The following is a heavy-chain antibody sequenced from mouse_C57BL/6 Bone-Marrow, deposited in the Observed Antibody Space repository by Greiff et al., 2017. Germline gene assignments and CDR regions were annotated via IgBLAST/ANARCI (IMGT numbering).Heavy chain of an antibody. CDR2: IDPENGDT. CDR3: TASSVGWFAY. V-gene: IGHV14-4*01. J-gene: IGHJ3*01. D-gene: IGHD3-1*01. CDR1: GFNIKDYY. Sequence: EVKVEESGAELVRPGASVKLSCTASGFNIKDYYMHWVKQRPEQGLEWIGWIDPENGDTDYASKFQGKATITADTSSNTAYLQLSSLTSEDTAVYYGTASSVGWFAYWGQGTGVTVSA.